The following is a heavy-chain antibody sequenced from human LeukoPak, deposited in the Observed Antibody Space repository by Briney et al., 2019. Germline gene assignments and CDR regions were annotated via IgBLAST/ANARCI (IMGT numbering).Heavy chain of an antibody. Sequence: ASVKVSCKASGGTFSSYAISWVRQAPGQGLEWMGGIIPIFGTANYAQKFQGRVTITADESTSTAYMELSSLRSEDTAVYYCARDKNYYDSSGYQDAFDIWGQGTMVTVSS. V-gene: IGHV1-69*13. J-gene: IGHJ3*02. CDR3: ARDKNYYDSSGYQDAFDI. CDR2: IIPIFGTA. CDR1: GGTFSSYA. D-gene: IGHD3-22*01.